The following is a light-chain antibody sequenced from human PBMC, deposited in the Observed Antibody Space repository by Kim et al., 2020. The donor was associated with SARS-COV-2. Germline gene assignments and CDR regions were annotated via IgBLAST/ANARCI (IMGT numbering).Light chain of an antibody. CDR3: QQYNNWPYT. CDR2: GTS. V-gene: IGKV3-15*01. CDR1: QSVSST. J-gene: IGKJ2*01. Sequence: SASPGDSAPRSCRASQSVSSTLAWYQQTPRHAPRLLIYGTSTRATGIPSRFSGSGSGTGFTLTISSLQSEDFAGYHCQQYNNWPYTFGQGTKLEI.